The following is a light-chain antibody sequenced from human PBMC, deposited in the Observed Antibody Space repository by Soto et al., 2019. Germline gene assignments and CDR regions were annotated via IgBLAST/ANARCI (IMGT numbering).Light chain of an antibody. CDR1: QTVNNN. J-gene: IGKJ1*01. V-gene: IGKV3-15*01. CDR2: GAS. Sequence: VMTQAPATLSVSPGEGATLSCRSSQTVNNNVAWYQLKDGQVPRLLIYGASTRATDIPARFSGSGSGTEFTLTITSLQSEDFAVYYCQQYNNSLWTFGQGTKVDIK. CDR3: QQYNNSLWT.